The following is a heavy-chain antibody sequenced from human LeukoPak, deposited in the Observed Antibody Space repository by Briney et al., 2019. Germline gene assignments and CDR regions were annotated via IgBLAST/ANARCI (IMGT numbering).Heavy chain of an antibody. V-gene: IGHV4-4*07. CDR2: IYSSGST. Sequence: SETLSLTCTVSGGSISTYYWSWLRQPAGKGLEWIGHIYSSGSTNYNPSLKSRVTMSVDTSKNQFSLKVGSVTAADTAVYYCARRSSIENFYDYWGQGTLVPVSS. CDR3: ARRSSIENFYDY. D-gene: IGHD2-2*01. CDR1: GGSISTYY. J-gene: IGHJ4*02.